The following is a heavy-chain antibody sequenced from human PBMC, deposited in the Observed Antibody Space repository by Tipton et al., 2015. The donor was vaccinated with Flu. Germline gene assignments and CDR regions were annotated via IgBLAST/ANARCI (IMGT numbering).Heavy chain of an antibody. Sequence: SLRLSCGASGFTFTNFAMHWVRQAPGKGLEWVAVISDNGASPNYADSVRGRFLISRDTSKNTLYLQMNSLTVDDTTIYFCARGGNVDNVFGAYLAYWGQGTLVTVS. D-gene: IGHD2-21*01. V-gene: IGHV3-30*03. CDR1: GFTFTNFA. J-gene: IGHJ4*02. CDR2: ISDNGASP. CDR3: ARGGNVDNVFGAYLAY.